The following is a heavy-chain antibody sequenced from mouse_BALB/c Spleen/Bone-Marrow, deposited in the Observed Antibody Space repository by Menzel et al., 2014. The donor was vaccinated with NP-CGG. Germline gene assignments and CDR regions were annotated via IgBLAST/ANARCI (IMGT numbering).Heavy chain of an antibody. Sequence: QVQLQHSGPELVRPGVSVKISCKGSGYTFTDYGMHWVKQSHAKSLEWIGLISLYSGNTNYNQKFKDKATMTVDKSSSTAYMELARLTSEDSAIYYCARGDYRYDETMDYWGQGTSVTVSS. J-gene: IGHJ4*01. D-gene: IGHD2-14*01. V-gene: IGHV1-67*01. CDR1: GYTFTDYG. CDR3: ARGDYRYDETMDY. CDR2: ISLYSGNT.